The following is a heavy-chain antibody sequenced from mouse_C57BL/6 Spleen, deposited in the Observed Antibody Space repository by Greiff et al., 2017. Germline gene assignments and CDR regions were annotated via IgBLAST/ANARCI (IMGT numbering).Heavy chain of an antibody. CDR3: TGSYYYGSINWYFDV. J-gene: IGHJ1*03. V-gene: IGHV6-3*01. CDR2: IRLKSDNYAT. Sequence: EVKLMESGGGLVQPGGSMKLSCVASGFTFSNYWMNWVRQSPEKGLEWVAQIRLKSDNYATHYAESVKGRFTISRDDSKSSVYLQMNNLRAEDTGIYYCTGSYYYGSINWYFDVWGTGTTVTVSS. D-gene: IGHD1-1*01. CDR1: GFTFSNYW.